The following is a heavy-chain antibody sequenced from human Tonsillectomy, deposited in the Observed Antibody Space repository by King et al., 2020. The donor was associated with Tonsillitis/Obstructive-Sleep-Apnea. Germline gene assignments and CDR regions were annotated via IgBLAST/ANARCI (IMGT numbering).Heavy chain of an antibody. J-gene: IGHJ6*03. CDR2: ISGAGNKT. CDR1: GLTFYNYA. V-gene: IGHV3-23*04. CDR3: AKDAPVGDYYYYMDV. D-gene: IGHD3-10*01. Sequence: VQLVESGGGLVQPGGSLRLSCAASGLTFYNYAMIWLRQVPGKGLEWVSVISGAGNKTYYADSVKGRFTVSRDNSKNMVYLQVNSLRAEDTAVYYCAKDAPVGDYYYYMDVWGKGTTVTVSS.